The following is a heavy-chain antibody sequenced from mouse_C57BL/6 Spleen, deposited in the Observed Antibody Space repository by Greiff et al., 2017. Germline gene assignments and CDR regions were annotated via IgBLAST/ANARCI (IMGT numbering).Heavy chain of an antibody. CDR1: GFTFSDYY. CDR3: AREGTGGWFAY. V-gene: IGHV5-16*01. Sequence: EVKVVESEGGLVQPGSSMKLSCTASGFTFSDYYMAWVRQVPEKGLEWVANINYDGSSTYYLDSLKSRFIISRDNAKNILYLQMSSLKSEDTATYYCAREGTGGWFAYWGQGTLVTVSA. D-gene: IGHD4-1*01. J-gene: IGHJ3*01. CDR2: INYDGSST.